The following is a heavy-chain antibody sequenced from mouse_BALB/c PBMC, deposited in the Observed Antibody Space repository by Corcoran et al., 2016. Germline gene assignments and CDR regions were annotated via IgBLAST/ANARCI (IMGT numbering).Heavy chain of an antibody. CDR2: IFPRSGST. Sequence: QAQLQQSGAELMKPGASVKISCKATGFTFTSYWIEWVKQRPGHGLEWIGEIFPRSGSTNYNENFKGKATFTADTSSNTAYMQLSSLTSEDSAVYYCARNWDWFFGVWGAGTTVTVSS. D-gene: IGHD4-1*01. J-gene: IGHJ1*01. CDR1: GFTFTSYW. V-gene: IGHV1-9*01. CDR3: ARNWDWFFGV.